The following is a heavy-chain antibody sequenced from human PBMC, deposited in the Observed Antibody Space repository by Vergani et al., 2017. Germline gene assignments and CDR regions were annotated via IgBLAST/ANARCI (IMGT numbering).Heavy chain of an antibody. D-gene: IGHD5-24*01. CDR3: AEETGKARYNSRYYYYYYMDV. J-gene: IGHJ6*03. Sequence: EVQLVESGGGLVQPGGSLRLSCAASGFTFSSYWMSWVRQAPGKGLEWVANIKQDGSEKYYVDSVKGRFTISRDNAKNSLYLQMNSLRAEDTAVYYCAEETGKARYNSRYYYYYYMDVWGKGTTVTVSS. CDR2: IKQDGSEK. V-gene: IGHV3-7*01. CDR1: GFTFSSYW.